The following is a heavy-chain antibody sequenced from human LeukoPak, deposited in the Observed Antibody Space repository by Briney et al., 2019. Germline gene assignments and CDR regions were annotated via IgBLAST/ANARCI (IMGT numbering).Heavy chain of an antibody. D-gene: IGHD1-26*01. J-gene: IGHJ6*02. CDR3: ARWGGGTYDYYYGMDV. Sequence: SQTLSLTCTVSGGSISSGGYYWSWIRQPPGKGLEWIGYIYYSGSTNYNPSLRSRVTISVDTSKNQFSLKLTSVTAADTAVYYCARWGGGTYDYYYGMDVWGQGTTVTVSS. CDR1: GGSISSGGYY. CDR2: IYYSGST. V-gene: IGHV4-61*08.